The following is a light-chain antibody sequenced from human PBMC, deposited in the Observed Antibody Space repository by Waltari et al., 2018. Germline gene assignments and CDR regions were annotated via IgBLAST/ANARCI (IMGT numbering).Light chain of an antibody. CDR1: QSISVW. Sequence: DIQMTQSPSTLSASVGDKVTVTWRASQSISVWVAWYQQKPGKAPKVLIYKASTLERGVPSRFSGSGSGTEFTLTISSLQPDDFATYYCQQYNSYVWTFGQGTKVEI. J-gene: IGKJ1*01. CDR3: QQYNSYVWT. V-gene: IGKV1-5*03. CDR2: KAS.